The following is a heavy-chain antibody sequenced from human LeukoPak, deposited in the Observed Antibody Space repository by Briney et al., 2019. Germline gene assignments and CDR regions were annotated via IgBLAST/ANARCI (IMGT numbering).Heavy chain of an antibody. V-gene: IGHV4-59*08. CDR3: ASTYCSGGSCYWALDY. Sequence: KTSETLSLTCTVSGGSISGYYWSWIRQPPGKGLEWIGYIYYSGSTNYNPSLKSRVTISVDTSKNQFSLKLSSVTAADTAVYYCASTYCSGGSCYWALDYWGQGTLVTVSS. D-gene: IGHD2-15*01. CDR2: IYYSGST. J-gene: IGHJ4*02. CDR1: GGSISGYY.